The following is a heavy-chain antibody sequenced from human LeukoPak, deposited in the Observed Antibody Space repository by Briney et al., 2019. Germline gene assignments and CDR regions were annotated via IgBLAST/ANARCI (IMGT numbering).Heavy chain of an antibody. CDR1: GFTFSSYA. CDR2: ISGSGGST. J-gene: IGHJ4*02. D-gene: IGHD2-2*02. V-gene: IGHV3-23*01. Sequence: GGSLRLSCAASGFTFSSYAMSWVRQAPGKGLEWVSAISGSGGSTYYADSVKGRFTISRDNSKNTLYLQMTSLRAEDTAVYYCATGYCSSTSCYTGSTEYNWNYYWGQGTLVTVSS. CDR3: ATGYCSSTSCYTGSTEYNWNYY.